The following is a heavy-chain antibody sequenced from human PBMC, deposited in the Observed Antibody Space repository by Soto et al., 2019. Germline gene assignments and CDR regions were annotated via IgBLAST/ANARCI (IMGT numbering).Heavy chain of an antibody. CDR3: AGPGYSSQDY. J-gene: IGHJ4*02. D-gene: IGHD5-18*01. CDR2: ISGSGDGT. V-gene: IGHV3-23*01. Sequence: GSLRLSCAASGFTFSSSALSWVRQAPGKGLEWVSAISGSGDGTDYADSVRGRFTISRDNSKNTLYLQMNSLRAEDTAVYYCAGPGYSSQDYWGQGALVTVSS. CDR1: GFTFSSSA.